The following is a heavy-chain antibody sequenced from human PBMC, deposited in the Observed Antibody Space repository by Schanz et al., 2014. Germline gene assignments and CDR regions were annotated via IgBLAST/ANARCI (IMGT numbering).Heavy chain of an antibody. J-gene: IGHJ4*02. Sequence: VQLEQSGAEVKKPGSSVKVSCKASGYTFTSDSMHWVRQAPGQGLEWMGMINPSVRGTHFAREFQGRVTVTSDTSTSTVYMELSGLRSEDTAVYYCAGAFDSSGYYFDYWGQGTLVTVSS. CDR3: AGAFDSSGYYFDY. V-gene: IGHV1-46*03. D-gene: IGHD3-22*01. CDR1: GYTFTSDS. CDR2: INPSVRGT.